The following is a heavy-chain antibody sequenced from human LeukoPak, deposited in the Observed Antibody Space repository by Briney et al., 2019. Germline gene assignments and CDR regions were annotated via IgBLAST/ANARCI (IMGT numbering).Heavy chain of an antibody. CDR3: ARGDRSGPWDY. J-gene: IGHJ4*02. D-gene: IGHD3-22*01. CDR1: GGSISSYY. CDR2: IYYSGNT. Sequence: SETLSLTCTVSGGSISSYYWSWIRQPPGKGPEWIGHIYYSGNTNYNPSLKSRVTISVDTSKNQFSLKLSSVTAADTAVYHCARGDRSGPWDYWGQGTLVTVSS. V-gene: IGHV4-59*01.